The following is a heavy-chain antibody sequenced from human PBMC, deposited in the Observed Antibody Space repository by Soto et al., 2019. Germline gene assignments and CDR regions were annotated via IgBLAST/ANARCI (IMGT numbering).Heavy chain of an antibody. D-gene: IGHD2-15*01. CDR3: AREGVAPYYYYGMDF. Sequence: QVQLVQSGAEVKKPGASVKVSCKASGYTFTRSGISWVRQAPGQGLEWMGWISTYNGDTNYAQTFQGRVTMTTDTSTSTVHMEVRSLRSDDTAVYYCAREGVAPYYYYGMDFWGQGTPVTVSS. CDR1: GYTFTRSG. V-gene: IGHV1-18*01. CDR2: ISTYNGDT. J-gene: IGHJ6*02.